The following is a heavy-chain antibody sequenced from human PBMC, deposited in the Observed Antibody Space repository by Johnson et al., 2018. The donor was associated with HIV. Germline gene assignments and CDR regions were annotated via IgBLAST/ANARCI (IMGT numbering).Heavy chain of an antibody. CDR2: ISYDGNIK. V-gene: IGHV3-30-3*01. Sequence: QVQLVESGGGVVQPGRSLRLSCAASGLTFSSYAMHWVRQAPGKGLEWVAVISYDGNIKYYADSLKGRFTISRDNSKNTLYLQMNSLRAEDTAVYYCARDFGLFLGKDDAFDIWGQGTMVTVSS. J-gene: IGHJ3*02. CDR1: GLTFSSYA. D-gene: IGHD7-27*01. CDR3: ARDFGLFLGKDDAFDI.